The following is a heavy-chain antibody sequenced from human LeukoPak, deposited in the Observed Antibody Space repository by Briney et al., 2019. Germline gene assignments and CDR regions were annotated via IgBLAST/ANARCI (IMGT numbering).Heavy chain of an antibody. J-gene: IGHJ1*01. V-gene: IGHV3-23*01. CDR3: AKDRRSSGWYHPPYFQH. CDR2: ISGSGGST. CDR1: GFTFSSYA. Sequence: QAGGSLRLSCAASGFTFSSYAMSWVRQAPGKGLEWVSAISGSGGSTYYADSVKGRFTISRDNSKNTLYLQMNSLRAEDTAVYYCAKDRRSSGWYHPPYFQHWGQGTLVTVSS. D-gene: IGHD6-19*01.